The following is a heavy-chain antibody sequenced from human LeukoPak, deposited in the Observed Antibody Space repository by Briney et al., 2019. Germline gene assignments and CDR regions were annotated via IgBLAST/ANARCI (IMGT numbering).Heavy chain of an antibody. Sequence: SETLSLTCTVSGGSISSYYWSWIRQPPGKGLEWIGYIYYSGSTTYNPSLKSRVTISVDTSKDQFSLKLSSVTAADTAVYYCARSSYDSGGYYAYWGQGTLVTVSS. J-gene: IGHJ4*02. CDR3: ARSSYDSGGYYAY. CDR2: IYYSGST. D-gene: IGHD3-22*01. V-gene: IGHV4-59*01. CDR1: GGSISSYY.